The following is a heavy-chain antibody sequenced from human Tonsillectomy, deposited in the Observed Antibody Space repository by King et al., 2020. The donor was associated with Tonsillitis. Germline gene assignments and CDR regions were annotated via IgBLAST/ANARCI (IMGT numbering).Heavy chain of an antibody. CDR1: GYIFTGYY. CDR2: INPNSGGT. Sequence: VQLVESGAEVKKPGASVKVSCKASGYIFTGYYIHWVRQAPGQGLEWMGWINPNSGGTNYAQKFQGRVTMTRDTSITTAYMERSRLRSDDTAVYYCARVDGNYYDSSGPPGYYYGRDVWGQGTTVTVSS. D-gene: IGHD3-22*01. J-gene: IGHJ6*02. CDR3: ARVDGNYYDSSGPPGYYYGRDV. V-gene: IGHV1-2*02.